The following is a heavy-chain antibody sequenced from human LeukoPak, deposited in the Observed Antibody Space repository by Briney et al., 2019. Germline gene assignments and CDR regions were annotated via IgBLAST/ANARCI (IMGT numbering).Heavy chain of an antibody. V-gene: IGHV1-69*01. J-gene: IGHJ4*02. Sequence: ASVKVSCKASGGTFSSYAISWVRQAPGQGLEWMGGIIPIFGTANYAQKFQGRVTITADESTSRAYMELSSLRSEDTAVYYCARAGLEQNGWLQRPRDWGQGTLVTVSS. CDR1: GGTFSSYA. CDR3: ARAGLEQNGWLQRPRD. CDR2: IIPIFGTA. D-gene: IGHD5-24*01.